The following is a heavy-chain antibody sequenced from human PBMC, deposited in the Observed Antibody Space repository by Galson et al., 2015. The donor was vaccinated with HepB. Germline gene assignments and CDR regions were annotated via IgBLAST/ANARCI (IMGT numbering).Heavy chain of an antibody. CDR2: IYTRGTT. CDR1: GDSITSSY. Sequence: ETLSLTCTVSGDSITSSYWNWLRQPAGKALEYIGRIYTRGTTNYNPSLNSRVTISVDTSKNQASLKLNSVTAADTAVYYCARGHSAYGSLFAYWGPGTQVAVSS. CDR3: ARGHSAYGSLFAY. V-gene: IGHV4-4*07. D-gene: IGHD5-12*01. J-gene: IGHJ4*02.